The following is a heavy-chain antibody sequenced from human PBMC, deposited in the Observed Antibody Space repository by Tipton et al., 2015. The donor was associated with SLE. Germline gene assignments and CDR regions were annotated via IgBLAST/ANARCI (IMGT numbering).Heavy chain of an antibody. CDR2: IRYDGSNK. D-gene: IGHD2-2*01. Sequence: SGFTFSSYGMHWVRQAPGKGLEWVAFIRYDGSNKYYADSVKGRFTISRDNSKNTLYLQMNSLRAEDTAVYYCAKDGEDIVVVPAASNYGMDVWGQGTTVTVSS. CDR3: AKDGEDIVVVPAASNYGMDV. J-gene: IGHJ6*02. V-gene: IGHV3-30*02. CDR1: GFTFSSYG.